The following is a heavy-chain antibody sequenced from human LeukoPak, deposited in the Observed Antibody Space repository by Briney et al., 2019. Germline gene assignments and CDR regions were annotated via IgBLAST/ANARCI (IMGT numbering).Heavy chain of an antibody. Sequence: GRSLRLSCAASGFTFSSYGMHWVRQAPGKGLEWVAVTSYDGSNKYYADSVKGRFTISRDNSKNTLYLQMNSLRAEDTAVYYCAKDPGAAGSDYWGQGTLVTVSS. J-gene: IGHJ4*02. CDR2: TSYDGSNK. V-gene: IGHV3-30*18. CDR3: AKDPGAAGSDY. CDR1: GFTFSSYG. D-gene: IGHD6-13*01.